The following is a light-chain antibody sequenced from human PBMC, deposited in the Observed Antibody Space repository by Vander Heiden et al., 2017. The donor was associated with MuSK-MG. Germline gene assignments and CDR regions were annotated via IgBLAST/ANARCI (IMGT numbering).Light chain of an antibody. V-gene: IGLV3-21*02. Sequence: SYVLTQPPSVSVAPGQTATLPCGGINLWRARVHWYQRKQGQATVLVVYDDSDRTSGIPERFSGSNSGNTATLTISTVEAGDEADYYCQVWDTVSDHLVVFGGGTKLTVL. CDR3: QVWDTVSDHLVV. CDR2: DDS. J-gene: IGLJ2*01. CDR1: NLWRAR.